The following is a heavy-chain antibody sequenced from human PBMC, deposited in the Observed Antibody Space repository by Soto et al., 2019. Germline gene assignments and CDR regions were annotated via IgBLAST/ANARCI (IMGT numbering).Heavy chain of an antibody. J-gene: IGHJ6*02. Sequence: QVQLQESGPGLVKPSQTLSLTCTVSGGSISSGGYYWSWIRQHPGKGLEWIGYIYYSGSTYYNPSLKSRVTRSVDTSKNQFSLKLSSVTAADTAVYYCARDVRPSYYYYGMDVWGQGTTVTVSS. CDR1: GGSISSGGYY. CDR3: ARDVRPSYYYYGMDV. V-gene: IGHV4-31*03. CDR2: IYYSGST.